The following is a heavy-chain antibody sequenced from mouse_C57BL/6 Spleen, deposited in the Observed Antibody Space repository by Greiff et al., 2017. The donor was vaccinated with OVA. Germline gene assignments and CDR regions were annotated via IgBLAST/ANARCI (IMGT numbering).Heavy chain of an antibody. V-gene: IGHV1-69*01. CDR1: GYTFTSYW. D-gene: IGHD1-1*01. Sequence: QVQLQQPGAELVMPGASVKLSCKASGYTFTSYWMHWVKQRPGQGLEWIGEIDPSDSYTNYNQKFKGKSTLTVDKSSSTAYMQLSSLTSEDSAVYYCARGIYYYGSSRHFDYWGQGTTLTVSS. CDR3: ARGIYYYGSSRHFDY. CDR2: IDPSDSYT. J-gene: IGHJ2*01.